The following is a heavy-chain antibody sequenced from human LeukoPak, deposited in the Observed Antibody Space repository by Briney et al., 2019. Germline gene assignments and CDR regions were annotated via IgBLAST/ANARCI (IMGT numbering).Heavy chain of an antibody. CDR3: ARVPRSYYYYYMDV. Sequence: SETLSLTCNVSGGSISGYHWSWIRQPPGKGLEWLGYIYYSGSSNYNPSLKSRVTISADTFKNQFSLKLSSVTAADTAVYYCARVPRSYYYYYMDVWGKGTTVTVSS. V-gene: IGHV4-59*01. CDR2: IYYSGSS. CDR1: GGSISGYH. J-gene: IGHJ6*03.